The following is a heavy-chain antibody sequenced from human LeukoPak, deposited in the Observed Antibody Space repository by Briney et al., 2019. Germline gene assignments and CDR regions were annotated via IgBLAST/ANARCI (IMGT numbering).Heavy chain of an antibody. CDR2: ISWNSGSI. D-gene: IGHD4-17*01. V-gene: IGHV3-9*01. J-gene: IGHJ3*02. Sequence: GGSLRLSCAASGFTFDDYAMHWVRQAPGKGLEWVSGISWNSGSIGYADSVKGRFTISRDNAKNSLYLQMNSLRGEDTALYYCAKEVYGDDAFDIWGQGTMVTVSS. CDR3: AKEVYGDDAFDI. CDR1: GFTFDDYA.